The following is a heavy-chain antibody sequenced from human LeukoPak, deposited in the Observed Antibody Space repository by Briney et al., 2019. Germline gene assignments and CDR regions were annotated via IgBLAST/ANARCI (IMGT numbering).Heavy chain of an antibody. J-gene: IGHJ4*02. CDR3: ARRACGSTSCVFDY. CDR2: INHSGST. D-gene: IGHD2-2*01. V-gene: IGHV4-34*01. CDR1: GGSFSGYY. Sequence: PSETLSLTCAVYGGSFSGYYWSWIRQPPGKGLEWIGEINHSGSTNYNPSLKSRVTISVDTSKNQFSLKLSSVTAADTAVYYCARRACGSTSCVFDYWGQGTLVTVSS.